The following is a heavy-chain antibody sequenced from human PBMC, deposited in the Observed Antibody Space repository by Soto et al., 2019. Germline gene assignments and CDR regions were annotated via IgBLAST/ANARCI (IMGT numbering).Heavy chain of an antibody. CDR3: ARDGRVETDMASYYYYAMDV. J-gene: IGHJ6*02. CDR2: IYYSGSP. V-gene: IGHV4-61*01. Sequence: QVQLQESGPGLVKPSETLSLTCSVSGGSVSSRSHYWSWVRQPPGNVLEWIGYIYYSGSPDYSPSLKSRVTISIDTSKNQFSLKLSSVTAAETAVYYCARDGRVETDMASYYYYAMDVWGQGTTVTVSS. CDR1: GGSVSSRSHY. D-gene: IGHD2-21*02.